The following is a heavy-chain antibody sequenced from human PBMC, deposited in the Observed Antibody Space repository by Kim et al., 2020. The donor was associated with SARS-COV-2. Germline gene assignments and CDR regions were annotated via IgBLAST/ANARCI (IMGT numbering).Heavy chain of an antibody. CDR2: IYYSGST. CDR3: ARVVGQQLVNYYGMDV. J-gene: IGHJ6*02. CDR1: GGSISSSSYY. Sequence: SETLSLTCTVSGGSISSSSYYWGWIRQPPGKGLEWIGSIYYSGSTYYNPSLKSRVTISVDTSKNQFSLKLSSVTAADTAVYYCARVVGQQLVNYYGMDVWGQGTTVTVSS. V-gene: IGHV4-39*07. D-gene: IGHD6-13*01.